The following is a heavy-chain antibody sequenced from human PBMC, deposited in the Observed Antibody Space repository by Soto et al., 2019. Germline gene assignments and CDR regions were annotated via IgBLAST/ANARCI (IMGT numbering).Heavy chain of an antibody. Sequence: QVQLQESGPGLVKPSQTLSLTCTVSGGSISSGDYYWSWIRQHPGKGLEWIANIYYSGSTYYNPSLKSRLTISGDTCTNQFSLTLRSVTAADTAVYYCARGLLAFAPWGQGTLVTVSS. CDR2: IYYSGST. J-gene: IGHJ5*02. V-gene: IGHV4-31*03. D-gene: IGHD2-21*01. CDR1: GGSISSGDYY. CDR3: ARGLLAFAP.